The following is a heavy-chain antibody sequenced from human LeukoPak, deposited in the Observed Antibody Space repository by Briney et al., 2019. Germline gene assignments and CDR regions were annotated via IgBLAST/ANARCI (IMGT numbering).Heavy chain of an antibody. CDR2: INHSGST. D-gene: IGHD3-22*01. CDR1: GGSFSGYY. J-gene: IGHJ4*02. Sequence: PSETLSLTCAVYGGSFSGYYWSWIRQPPGKGLEWIGEINHSGSTNYNPSPKSRVTISVDTSKNQFSLKLSSVTAADTAVYYCARGLSYYDSSGYYFDYWGQGTLVTVSS. CDR3: ARGLSYYDSSGYYFDY. V-gene: IGHV4-34*01.